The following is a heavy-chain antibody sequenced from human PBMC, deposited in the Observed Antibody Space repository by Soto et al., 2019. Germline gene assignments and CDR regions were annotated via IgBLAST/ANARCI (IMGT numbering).Heavy chain of an antibody. J-gene: IGHJ4*02. V-gene: IGHV3-20*04. CDR2: INWNGGST. CDR1: GFTFDDYG. CDR3: VREKVTMIVGFYYFDY. Sequence: PGGSLRLSCAASGFTFDDYGMSWVRQAPGKGLEWVSGINWNGGSTGYADSVKGRFTISRDNSKNTLYLQMNSLRAEDTAVYYCVREKVTMIVGFYYFDYWGQGTLVTVSS. D-gene: IGHD3-22*01.